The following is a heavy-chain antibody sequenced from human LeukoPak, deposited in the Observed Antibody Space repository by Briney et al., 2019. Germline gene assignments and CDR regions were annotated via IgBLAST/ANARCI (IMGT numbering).Heavy chain of an antibody. CDR2: IYPDDSDT. D-gene: IGHD1-14*01. V-gene: IGHV5-51*01. CDR1: GYSFSSYW. Sequence: GESLKISCKGSGYSFSSYWIGWVRQMPGKGLEWMRIIYPDDSDTRYSPSFQGQVTISADKSISTAYLQWSSLKASDTAMYYCARHPNITVVGNNWFDPWGQGTLVTVSS. J-gene: IGHJ5*02. CDR3: ARHPNITVVGNNWFDP.